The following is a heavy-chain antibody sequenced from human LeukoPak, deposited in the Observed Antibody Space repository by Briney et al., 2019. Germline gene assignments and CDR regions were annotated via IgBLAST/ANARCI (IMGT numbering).Heavy chain of an antibody. CDR3: AKDGGGYDTSGYYYGDY. CDR1: GFTFSSYA. J-gene: IGHJ4*02. D-gene: IGHD3-22*01. Sequence: GGSLRLSCAASGFTFSSYAMSWVRQAPGKGLESVSTISGSGGSTYYADSVKGRFTISRDNSKNTLYLQMNSLRAEDTAVYYCAKDGGGYDTSGYYYGDYWGQGTLVTVSS. CDR2: ISGSGGST. V-gene: IGHV3-23*01.